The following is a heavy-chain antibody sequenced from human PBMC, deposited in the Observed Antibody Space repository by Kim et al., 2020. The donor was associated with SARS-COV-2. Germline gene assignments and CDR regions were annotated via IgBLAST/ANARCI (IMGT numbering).Heavy chain of an antibody. CDR1: GFTFSSYE. CDR2: ISSSGSTI. CDR3: ARGERITIFGVAGNYFDY. D-gene: IGHD3-3*01. V-gene: IGHV3-48*03. J-gene: IGHJ4*02. Sequence: GGSLRLSCAASGFTFSSYEMNWVRQAPGKGLEWVSYISSSGSTIYYADSVKGRFTISRDNAKNSLYLQMNSLRAEDTAVYYCARGERITIFGVAGNYFDYWGQGTLVTVSS.